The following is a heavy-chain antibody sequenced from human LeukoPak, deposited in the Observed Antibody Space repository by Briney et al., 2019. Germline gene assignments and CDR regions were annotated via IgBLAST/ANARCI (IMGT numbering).Heavy chain of an antibody. CDR1: GGSIESYY. J-gene: IGHJ4*02. V-gene: IGHV4-4*07. Sequence: SETLSLTCSVSGGSIESYYWSWIRQPAGKGLEWIGRIYTSGSTNYNPSLESRVTISMDTSKNQFSLKLTSVTAADTAVYYCARAPRDWGQGTLVTVSS. CDR3: ARAPRD. CDR2: IYTSGST.